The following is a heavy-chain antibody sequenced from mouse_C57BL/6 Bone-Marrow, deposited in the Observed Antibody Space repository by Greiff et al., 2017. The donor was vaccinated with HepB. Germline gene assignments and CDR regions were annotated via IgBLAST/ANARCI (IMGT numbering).Heavy chain of an antibody. CDR1: GYSITSGYY. Sequence: EVKLVESGPGLVKPSQSLSLTCSVTGYSITSGYYWNWIRQFPGNKLEWMGYISYDGSNNYNPSLKNRISITRDTSKNQFFLKLNSVTTEDTATYYCATGRDWGQGTLVTVSA. CDR2: ISYDGSN. D-gene: IGHD4-1*01. CDR3: ATGRD. J-gene: IGHJ3*01. V-gene: IGHV3-6*01.